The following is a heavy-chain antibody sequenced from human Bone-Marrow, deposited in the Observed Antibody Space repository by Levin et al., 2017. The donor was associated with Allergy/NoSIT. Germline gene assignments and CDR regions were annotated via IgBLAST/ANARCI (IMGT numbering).Heavy chain of an antibody. J-gene: IGHJ3*01. Sequence: LSLPCAASGFTFSSYGMHWVRQGPGKGLEWVAVMSKDGSNKFYGDSVKGRFIISRDNSKNTLFLQMNSLRSEDTAVYYCAKELWVRPPLEGYPQSDALDLWGQGTMVTVSS. D-gene: IGHD5-24*01. V-gene: IGHV3-30*18. CDR2: MSKDGSNK. CDR1: GFTFSSYG. CDR3: AKELWVRPPLEGYPQSDALDL.